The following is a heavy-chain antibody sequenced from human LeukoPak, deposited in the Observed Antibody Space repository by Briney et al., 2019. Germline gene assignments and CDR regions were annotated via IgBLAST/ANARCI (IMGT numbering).Heavy chain of an antibody. J-gene: IGHJ4*02. V-gene: IGHV3-21*01. D-gene: IGHD5-18*01. Sequence: GGSLRLSCAASGFTFSSYGMHWVRQAPGKGLEWVSSISSSSSYIYYADSVKGRFTISRDNAKNSLYLQMNSLRAEDTAVYYCARTQYSYGSSLKNWGQGTLVTVSS. CDR3: ARTQYSYGSSLKN. CDR1: GFTFSSYG. CDR2: ISSSSSYI.